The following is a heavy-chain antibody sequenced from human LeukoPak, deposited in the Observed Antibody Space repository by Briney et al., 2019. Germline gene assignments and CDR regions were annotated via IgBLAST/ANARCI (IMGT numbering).Heavy chain of an antibody. D-gene: IGHD6-13*01. CDR3: ARGSRPFYYYYMDV. Sequence: PSETLSLTCTVSHYSISSNYYWGWIRQPPGKGLEWIGSIYHSGSTNYNPSLKSRVTISVDTSKNQFSLKLSSVTAADTAVYYCARGSRPFYYYYMDVWGKGTTVTVSS. CDR1: HYSISSNYY. J-gene: IGHJ6*03. CDR2: IYHSGST. V-gene: IGHV4-38-2*02.